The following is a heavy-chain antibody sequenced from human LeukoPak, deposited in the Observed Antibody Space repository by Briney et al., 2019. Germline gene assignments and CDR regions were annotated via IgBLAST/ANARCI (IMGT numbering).Heavy chain of an antibody. J-gene: IGHJ3*02. V-gene: IGHV3-7*01. Sequence: GGSLRLSCTVSEFTFSSYWMSWVRQAPGKGLEWVANINQDGNEKYYVDSVKGRFTISRDNAKNSLYLQMNSLRAEDTAVYYCARECSGYNYAKAAFDIWGQGTMVTVSS. CDR2: INQDGNEK. CDR1: EFTFSSYW. D-gene: IGHD5-18*01. CDR3: ARECSGYNYAKAAFDI.